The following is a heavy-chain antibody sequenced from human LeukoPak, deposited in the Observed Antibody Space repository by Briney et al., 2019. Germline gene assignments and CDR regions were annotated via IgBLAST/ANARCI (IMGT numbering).Heavy chain of an antibody. D-gene: IGHD1-26*01. J-gene: IGHJ4*02. V-gene: IGHV1-46*03. CDR2: INPSGGST. CDR1: GYTFTSYY. Sequence: ASVKVSCKASGYTFTSYYMHWVRQAPGQGLEWMGIINPSGGSTSYAQKFQGRVTMTRDTSTSTVYMELSSLRSEDTAVYYCASPPVGGTELDYWGQGTLVTVSS. CDR3: ASPPVGGTELDY.